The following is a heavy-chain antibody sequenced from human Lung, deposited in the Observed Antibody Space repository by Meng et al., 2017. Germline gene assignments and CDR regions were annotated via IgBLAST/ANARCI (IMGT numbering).Heavy chain of an antibody. D-gene: IGHD4-11*01. CDR3: ARGLTTMDHEFDY. V-gene: IGHV4-34*04. J-gene: IGHJ4*02. CDR2: INHSGST. Sequence: LNPSDVLCLSSVVSCGAFVDTDGGCVRQPPGKGVEWIVEINHSGSTNNNSLLENRAITYVDTSQNNLSMKLSFVPAEDSAVYYCARGLTTMDHEFDYWGQGTLVTVSS. CDR1: CGAFVDTD.